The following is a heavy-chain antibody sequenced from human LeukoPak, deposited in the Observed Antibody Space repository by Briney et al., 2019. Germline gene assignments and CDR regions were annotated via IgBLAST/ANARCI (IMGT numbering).Heavy chain of an antibody. Sequence: ASVKVSCKATSRISFVRQAPGQGLEGMGWSGTYGGDTYYAQKFQGTITVTTDTSTSTVYMELRNLRSDDTAVYYCARDLWNFYDDSGYNRDFDSWGQGTLVTVSS. D-gene: IGHD3-22*01. V-gene: IGHV1-18*01. CDR1: TSR. CDR3: ARDLWNFYDDSGYNRDFDS. CDR2: SGTYGGDT. J-gene: IGHJ5*01.